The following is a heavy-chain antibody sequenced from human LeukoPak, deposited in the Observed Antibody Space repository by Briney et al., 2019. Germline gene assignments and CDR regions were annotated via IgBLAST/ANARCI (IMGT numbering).Heavy chain of an antibody. J-gene: IGHJ4*02. CDR3: ARTARLPDS. CDR1: GGSFSGYY. V-gene: IGHV4-34*01. Sequence: SETLSLTCAVYGGSFSGYYWSWIRQPPGKGLEWIGSIYYSGSTYYNPSLKSRVTMSVDTSKNQLSLKLSSVTAADTAVYYCARTARLPDSWGQGTLVTVSS. CDR2: IYYSGST. D-gene: IGHD2-21*01.